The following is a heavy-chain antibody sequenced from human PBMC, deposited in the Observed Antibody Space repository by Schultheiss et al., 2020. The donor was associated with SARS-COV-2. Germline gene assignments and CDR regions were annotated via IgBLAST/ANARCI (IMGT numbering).Heavy chain of an antibody. V-gene: IGHV3-21*04. D-gene: IGHD3-10*01. CDR3: AKPMVRGVHYYGMDV. Sequence: GGSLRLSCAASGFTFSSYSMNWVRQAPGKGLEWVSSISSSSSYIYYADSVKGRFTISRDNAKNTLYLQMNSLRAEDTAVYYCAKPMVRGVHYYGMDVWGQGTTVTVSS. CDR1: GFTFSSYS. CDR2: ISSSSSYI. J-gene: IGHJ6*02.